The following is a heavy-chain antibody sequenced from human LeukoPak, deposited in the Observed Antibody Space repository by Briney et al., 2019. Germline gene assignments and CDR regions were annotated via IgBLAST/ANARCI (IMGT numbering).Heavy chain of an antibody. CDR2: IYTSGST. V-gene: IGHV4-61*02. J-gene: IGHJ6*03. CDR3: ARGGYGSGSYHHPKNYYYYYMDV. CDR1: GGSISSGSYY. Sequence: SQTLSLTCTVSGGSISSGSYYWSWIRQPAGKGLEWIGRIYTSGSTNYNPSLKSRVTISVDTSKNQFALKLSSVTAADTAVYYCARGGYGSGSYHHPKNYYYYYMDVWGKGTTVTISS. D-gene: IGHD3-10*01.